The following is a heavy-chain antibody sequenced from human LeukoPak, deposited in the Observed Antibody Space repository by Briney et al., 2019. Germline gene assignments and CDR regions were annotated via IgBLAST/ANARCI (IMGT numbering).Heavy chain of an antibody. CDR3: ARVSCGGDCRGHCYHYYMDV. V-gene: IGHV1-18*01. CDR2: ISAYNGNT. Sequence: ASVKVSCKASGYTFTSYGISWVRQAPGQGLEWMGWISAYNGNTNYAQKLQGRVTMTTDTSTSTAYMELRSLRSDDTAVYYCARVSCGGDCRGHCYHYYMDVWGKGTTVTISS. CDR1: GYTFTSYG. J-gene: IGHJ6*03. D-gene: IGHD2-21*02.